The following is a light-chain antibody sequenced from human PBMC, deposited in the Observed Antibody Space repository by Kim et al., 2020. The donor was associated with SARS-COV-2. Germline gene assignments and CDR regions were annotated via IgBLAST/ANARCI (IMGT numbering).Light chain of an antibody. CDR2: GKN. V-gene: IGLV3-19*01. CDR1: SLRGYY. J-gene: IGLJ2*01. CDR3: NSRDSSGNHLEV. Sequence: LVQTVRITCQGDSLRGYYASWYQQKPGQAPVLVIYGKNNRPSGIPDRFSGSSSGNTASLTITGAQAEDEADYYCNSRDSSGNHLEVFGGGTQLTVL.